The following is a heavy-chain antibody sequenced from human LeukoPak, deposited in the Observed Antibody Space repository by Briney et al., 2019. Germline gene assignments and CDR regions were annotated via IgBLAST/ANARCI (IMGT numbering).Heavy chain of an antibody. D-gene: IGHD2-15*01. J-gene: IGHJ4*02. CDR1: GYTFTGYY. Sequence: ASVKASCKASGYTFTGYYMHWVRQAPGQGLEWMGWINPNSGGTNYAQKFQGRVTMTRDTSISTAYMELSRLRSDDTAVYYCARGNADIVVVVAATVPGTFDYWGQGTLVTVSS. V-gene: IGHV1-2*02. CDR2: INPNSGGT. CDR3: ARGNADIVVVVAATVPGTFDY.